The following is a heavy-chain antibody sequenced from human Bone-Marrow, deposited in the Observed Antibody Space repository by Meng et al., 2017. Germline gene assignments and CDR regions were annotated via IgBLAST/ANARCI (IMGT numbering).Heavy chain of an antibody. Sequence: GESLKISCAASGFTFSGSAMHWVRQASGKGREWVGRIRSKANSYATAYAASVKGRFTMSRDDSKSTAYLKMNSLKTEDTAVYYCTSQTYYDILTGYRTVDYWGQGTLVTVSS. J-gene: IGHJ4*02. D-gene: IGHD3-9*01. V-gene: IGHV3-73*01. CDR2: IRSKANSYAT. CDR1: GFTFSGSA. CDR3: TSQTYYDILTGYRTVDY.